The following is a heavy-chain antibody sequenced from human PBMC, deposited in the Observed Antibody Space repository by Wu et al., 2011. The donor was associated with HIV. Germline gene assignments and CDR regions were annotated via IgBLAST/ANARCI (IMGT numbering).Heavy chain of an antibody. J-gene: IGHJ2*01. Sequence: EVKKPGSLVKVSCKASGGTFNSYGISWVRQAPGQGLEWMGGLIPLFGATDYAQKFQGRITISADTSTTTVYMDLSSLRSEDTAVYFCARAPNPGRYFDLWGRGTLVTVSS. CDR1: GGTFNSYG. CDR2: LIPLFGAT. D-gene: IGHD2-8*01. CDR3: ARAPNPGRYFDL. V-gene: IGHV1-69*06.